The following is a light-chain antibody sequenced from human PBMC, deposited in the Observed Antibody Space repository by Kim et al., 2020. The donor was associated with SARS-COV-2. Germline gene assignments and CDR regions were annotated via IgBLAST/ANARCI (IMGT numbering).Light chain of an antibody. Sequence: SPGQTASITCSGDKLGDKYACWYQQKPGQSPVLVIYQDDKRPSGIPERFSGSNSGNTATLTISGTQAMDEADYFCQAWDSSTFVVFDGGTKLTVL. CDR3: QAWDSSTFVV. J-gene: IGLJ2*01. CDR1: KLGDKY. CDR2: QDD. V-gene: IGLV3-1*01.